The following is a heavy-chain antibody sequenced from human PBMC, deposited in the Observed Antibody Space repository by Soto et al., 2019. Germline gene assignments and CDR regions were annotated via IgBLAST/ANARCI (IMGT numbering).Heavy chain of an antibody. Sequence: SETLSLTCTVSGGSISSYYWSWIRQPPGKGLEWIGYIYYSGSTNYNPSLKSRVTISVDTSKNQFSLKLSSVTAADTAVYYCARGHFDYDFWARSVCYFDYWGQGTLVTVSS. CDR3: ARGHFDYDFWARSVCYFDY. D-gene: IGHD3-3*01. CDR1: GGSISSYY. CDR2: IYYSGST. V-gene: IGHV4-59*01. J-gene: IGHJ4*02.